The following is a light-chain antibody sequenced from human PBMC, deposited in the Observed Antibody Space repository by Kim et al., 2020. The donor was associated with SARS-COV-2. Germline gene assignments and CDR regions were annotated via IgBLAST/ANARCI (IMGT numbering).Light chain of an antibody. Sequence: ASVRDTVTITCRASQNIGTWLAWYQQKPGKAPELLISGASDLENGVPSRFSGSGSGTDFTLTIRSLQPEDFATYYCQQATTFPWTFGPGTKVDIK. V-gene: IGKV1-12*01. CDR1: QNIGTW. CDR2: GAS. J-gene: IGKJ1*01. CDR3: QQATTFPWT.